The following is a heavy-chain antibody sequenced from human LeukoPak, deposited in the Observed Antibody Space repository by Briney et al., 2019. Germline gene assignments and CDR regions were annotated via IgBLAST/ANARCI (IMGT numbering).Heavy chain of an antibody. V-gene: IGHV1-2*02. CDR1: GYTFTGYX. J-gene: IGHJ4*02. Sequence: GASVKVSCKASGYTFTGYXXXXXXXXXXXXXXXXXWINPNSGGTNYAQKFQGRVTMTRDTSISTAYMELSRLRSDDTAVYYCARDSGYQLLRALDYWGQGTLVTVSS. D-gene: IGHD2-2*01. CDR2: INPNSGGT. CDR3: ARDSGYQLLRALDY.